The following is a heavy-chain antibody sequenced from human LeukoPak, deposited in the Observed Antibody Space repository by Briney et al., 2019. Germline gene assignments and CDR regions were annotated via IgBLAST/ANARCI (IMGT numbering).Heavy chain of an antibody. CDR2: INSDGSST. CDR1: GFTFSSYW. D-gene: IGHD3-10*01. CDR3: ARAPYYYGSGGTGSIDY. V-gene: IGHV3-74*01. Sequence: GGSLRLSCAASGFTFSSYWMHWVRQAPGKGLVWVSRINSDGSSTSYADSVKGRFTISRDNAKNTLYLQMNSLRAEDTAVYYCARAPYYYGSGGTGSIDYRGQGTQVTVSS. J-gene: IGHJ4*02.